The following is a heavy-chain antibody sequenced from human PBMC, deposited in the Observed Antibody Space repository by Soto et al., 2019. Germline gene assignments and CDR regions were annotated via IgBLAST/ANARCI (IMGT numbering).Heavy chain of an antibody. V-gene: IGHV4-38-2*01. CDR1: YYSIISGYY. J-gene: IGHJ4*02. CDR2: IYHSGTS. CDR3: ARLLPGTVDY. D-gene: IGHD1-7*01. Sequence: SETLSLTCGFSYYSIISGYYWGWVRQSPGKGLEWIGSIYHSGTSYSNPSLKSRVTISIDTSKNQVSLKLTSVTAADTAVYYCARLLPGTVDYWGQGTLVTVPQ.